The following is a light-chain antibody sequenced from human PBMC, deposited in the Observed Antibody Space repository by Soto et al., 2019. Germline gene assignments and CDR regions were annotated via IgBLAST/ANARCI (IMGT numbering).Light chain of an antibody. CDR1: KLGDKF. CDR3: QAWDSSPAV. J-gene: IGLJ2*01. V-gene: IGLV3-1*01. CDR2: QDT. Sequence: SYELTQPTSMSVSPGQTASITCSGDKLGDKFAFWYQQKPRQSPVLVIYQDTKRPSGIPERFSGSNSGNTATLTISGTQAMDEADYYCQAWDSSPAVFGGGTKLTVL.